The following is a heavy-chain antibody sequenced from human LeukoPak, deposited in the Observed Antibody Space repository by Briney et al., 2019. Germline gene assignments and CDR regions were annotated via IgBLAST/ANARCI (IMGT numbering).Heavy chain of an antibody. CDR2: ISSSSSYI. CDR1: GFTFSSYS. D-gene: IGHD6-13*01. Sequence: GGSLRLSCAASGFTFSSYSMNWVRQAPGKGLEWVSSISSSSSYIYYADSVKGRFTISRDNAKNSLYLQMNSLRAEDTAVHYCARDHSSSWYDYYYMDVWGKGTTVTVSS. CDR3: ARDHSSSWYDYYYMDV. J-gene: IGHJ6*03. V-gene: IGHV3-21*01.